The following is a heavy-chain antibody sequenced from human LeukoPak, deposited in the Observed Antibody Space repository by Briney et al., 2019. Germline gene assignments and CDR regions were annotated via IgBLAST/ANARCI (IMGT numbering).Heavy chain of an antibody. J-gene: IGHJ3*02. D-gene: IGHD3-22*01. CDR1: GFIFSDYY. Sequence: ALPLRLSSAGSGFIFSDYYTRGVRQDPRVGPLCFSYISSSGSTIYYADSVKGRFTISRDNAKNSLYLQMNSLRAEDTAVYYCARDHLRYYDSAFDIWGQGTMVTVSS. CDR2: ISSSGSTI. CDR3: ARDHLRYYDSAFDI. V-gene: IGHV3-11*01.